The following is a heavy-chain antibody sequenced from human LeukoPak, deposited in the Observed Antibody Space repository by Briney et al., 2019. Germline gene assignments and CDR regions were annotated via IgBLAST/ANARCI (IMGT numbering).Heavy chain of an antibody. CDR3: ALNPDSSGYWWFDP. D-gene: IGHD3-22*01. J-gene: IGHJ5*02. CDR2: MNPNSGNT. V-gene: IGHV1-8*03. CDR1: GYTFTSYD. Sequence: GASVKVSCKASGYTFTSYDINWVRQATGQGLEWMGWMNPNSGNTGYAQKFQGRVTIARNTSISTAYMELSSLRSEDTAVYYCALNPDSSGYWWFDPWGQGTLVTVSS.